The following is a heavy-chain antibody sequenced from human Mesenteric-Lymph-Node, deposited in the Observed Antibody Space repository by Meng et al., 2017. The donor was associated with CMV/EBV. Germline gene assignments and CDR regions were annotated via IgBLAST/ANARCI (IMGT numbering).Heavy chain of an antibody. V-gene: IGHV3-66*02. CDR1: GFTFSNAW. J-gene: IGHJ3*01. Sequence: GGSLRLSCAASGFTFSNAWMNWVRQAPGKGLEWVSSIYSSEQENYADSARGRFTISRDSSKNTIYLQLNSLRADDTAVYYCALNFGGDSDAFDVWGPGTPVTVSS. CDR2: IYSSEQE. CDR3: ALNFGGDSDAFDV. D-gene: IGHD2-21*01.